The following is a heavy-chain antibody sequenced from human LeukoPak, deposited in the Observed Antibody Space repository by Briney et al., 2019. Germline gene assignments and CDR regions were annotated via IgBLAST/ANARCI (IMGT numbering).Heavy chain of an antibody. Sequence: RGSLRLSCAASGFTVSSNYMSWVRQAPGKGLEWVSVIYSGGSTYYAVSVKGRFTISRDNSKNTLYLQMNSLRAEDTAVYYCARFTNYDSSGAFDYWGQGTLVTVSS. CDR2: IYSGGST. J-gene: IGHJ4*02. CDR1: GFTVSSNY. V-gene: IGHV3-53*01. D-gene: IGHD3-22*01. CDR3: ARFTNYDSSGAFDY.